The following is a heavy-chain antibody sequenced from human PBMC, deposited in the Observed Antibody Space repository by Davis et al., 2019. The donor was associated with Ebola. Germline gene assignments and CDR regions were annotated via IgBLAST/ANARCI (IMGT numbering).Heavy chain of an antibody. CDR2: IIPIFGTA. Sequence: SVKVSCKASGGTFSSYGISWVRQAPGQGLEWMGGIIPIFGTANYAQKFQGRVTITADESTSTAYMELRSLRSDDTAVYYCARDYLAAADYWGQGTLVTVSS. J-gene: IGHJ4*02. V-gene: IGHV1-69*13. D-gene: IGHD6-13*01. CDR1: GGTFSSYG. CDR3: ARDYLAAADY.